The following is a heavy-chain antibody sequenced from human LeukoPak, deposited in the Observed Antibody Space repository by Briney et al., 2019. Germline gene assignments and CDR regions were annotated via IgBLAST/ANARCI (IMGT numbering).Heavy chain of an antibody. J-gene: IGHJ4*02. CDR1: GYTFTGYY. CDR2: INPNSGGT. V-gene: IGHV1-2*02. Sequence: VSVKVSCKASGYTFTGYYMHWVRQAPGQGLEWMGWINPNSGGTNYAQKFQGRVTMTRDTSISTAYMELSRLRSDDTAVYYCARAGELLWFGELFYYFDYWGQGTLVTVSS. D-gene: IGHD3-10*01. CDR3: ARAGELLWFGELFYYFDY.